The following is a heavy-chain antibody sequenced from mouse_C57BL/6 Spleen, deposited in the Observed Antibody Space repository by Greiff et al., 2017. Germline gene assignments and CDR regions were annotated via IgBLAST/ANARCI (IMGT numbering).Heavy chain of an antibody. J-gene: IGHJ2*01. D-gene: IGHD1-1*02. Sequence: QVQLQQPGAELVKPGASVKLSCKASGYTFTSYWMHWVKQRPGQGLEWIGMIHPNSGSTNYNQKFKSKAKLTVDKSSSTAYMQLSSLTSEDSAVYCCARSGATVVFDYWGQGTTLTVSS. CDR1: GYTFTSYW. CDR3: ARSGATVVFDY. V-gene: IGHV1-64*01. CDR2: IHPNSGST.